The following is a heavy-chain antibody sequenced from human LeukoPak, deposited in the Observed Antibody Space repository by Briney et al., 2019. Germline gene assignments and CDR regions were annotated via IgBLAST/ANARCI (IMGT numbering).Heavy chain of an antibody. CDR2: IWYDGSNK. CDR3: ARDPRQIGIFDY. Sequence: GGSLRLSCAASGFTFSSYAMHWVRQAPGKGLEWVAVIWYDGSNKYYADSVKGRFTISRDNSKNTLYLQMNSLRAEDTAVYYCARDPRQIGIFDYWGQGTLVTVSS. CDR1: GFTFSSYA. D-gene: IGHD1-26*01. J-gene: IGHJ4*02. V-gene: IGHV3-33*08.